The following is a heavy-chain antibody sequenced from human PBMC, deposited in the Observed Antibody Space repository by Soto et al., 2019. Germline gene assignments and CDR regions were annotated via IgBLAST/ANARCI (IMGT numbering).Heavy chain of an antibody. D-gene: IGHD2-2*01. CDR1: GYTFTGYY. Sequence: ASVKVSCKASGYTFTGYYMHWVRQAPGQGLGWMGWINPNSGGTNYAQKFQGWVTMTRDTSISTAYMELSRLRSDDTAVYYCARGGIVVVPAAEYYFDYWGQGTLVTVSS. J-gene: IGHJ4*02. CDR3: ARGGIVVVPAAEYYFDY. V-gene: IGHV1-2*04. CDR2: INPNSGGT.